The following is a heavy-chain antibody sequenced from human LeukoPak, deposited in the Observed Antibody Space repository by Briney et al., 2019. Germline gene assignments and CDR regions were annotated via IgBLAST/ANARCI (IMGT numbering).Heavy chain of an antibody. V-gene: IGHV3-30*18. CDR3: AKDGLEYYYDTSGRDAFDI. Sequence: GGSLRLSCAASGFTFSSYGMHWVRQGPGKGLEWVAVISYDGSNKYYADSVKGRFTISRDNSKNTLALQLNSMRDEDTAVYYCAKDGLEYYYDTSGRDAFDIWGQGTMVTVSS. CDR2: ISYDGSNK. J-gene: IGHJ3*02. CDR1: GFTFSSYG. D-gene: IGHD3-22*01.